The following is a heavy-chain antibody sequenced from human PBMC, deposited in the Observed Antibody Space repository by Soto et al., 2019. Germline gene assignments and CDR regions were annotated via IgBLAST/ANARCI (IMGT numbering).Heavy chain of an antibody. D-gene: IGHD6-19*01. CDR2: IYYSGST. CDR1: GGSISSSSYY. V-gene: IGHV4-39*01. Sequence: SETLSLTCTVSGGSISSSSYYWGWIRQPPGKGLEWIGSIYYSGSTYYNPSLKSRVTISVDTSKNQFSLKLSSVTAADTAVYYCTSLAVASIYVWYFDLWGRGTLVTVSS. J-gene: IGHJ2*01. CDR3: TSLAVASIYVWYFDL.